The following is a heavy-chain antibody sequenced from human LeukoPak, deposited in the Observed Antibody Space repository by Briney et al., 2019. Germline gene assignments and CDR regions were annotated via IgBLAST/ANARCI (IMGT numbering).Heavy chain of an antibody. CDR3: AKDVRWQLLPYYYFDY. CDR1: GFTFSSYG. CDR2: ISYDGSNK. V-gene: IGHV3-30*18. J-gene: IGHJ4*02. Sequence: GGSLRLSCAASGFTFSSYGIHWVRQAPGKGLEWVAVISYDGSNKYYADSVKGRFTISRDNSENTLYLQMNSLRAEDTAVYYCAKDVRWQLLPYYYFDYWGQGTLVTVSS. D-gene: IGHD2-15*01.